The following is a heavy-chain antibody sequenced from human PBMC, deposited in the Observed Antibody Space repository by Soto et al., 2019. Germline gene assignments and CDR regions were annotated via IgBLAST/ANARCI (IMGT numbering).Heavy chain of an antibody. V-gene: IGHV3-72*01. J-gene: IGHJ6*02. CDR2: TRNKANSYTT. CDR3: ARGPIRFVAQYYYYDMDV. CDR1: GFTFSVHY. D-gene: IGHD3-10*01. Sequence: GGSLRLSCAASGFTFSVHYMDWVRQAPGKGLEWVGRTRNKANSYTTDYAASVKGRFTISRDESKNSLYLQMNSLKTEDTAVYYCARGPIRFVAQYYYYDMDVWGQGTTVTVSS.